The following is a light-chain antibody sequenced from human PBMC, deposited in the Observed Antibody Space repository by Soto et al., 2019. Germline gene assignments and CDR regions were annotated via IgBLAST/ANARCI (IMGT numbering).Light chain of an antibody. CDR3: QQFEQWPPLFT. J-gene: IGKJ2*01. Sequence: EIVMTQSPATLSASPGERATVSCWAGESLNNNLVWYQQKPGQPPRLLIYHASTRAAGVPDRFSGSGSGTEFTLTISSLQSEDFAVYYCQQFEQWPPLFTFGQGTKLEIK. CDR1: ESLNNN. V-gene: IGKV3-15*01. CDR2: HAS.